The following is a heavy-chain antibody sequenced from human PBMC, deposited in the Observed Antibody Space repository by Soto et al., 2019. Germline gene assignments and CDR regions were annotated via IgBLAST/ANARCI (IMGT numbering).Heavy chain of an antibody. D-gene: IGHD3-10*01. CDR3: VKEGVTMVRGVIPWALFDY. V-gene: IGHV3-64D*06. Sequence: GGSLRLSCSASGFTFSSYAMHWVRQAPGKGLEYVSAISSNGGSTYYADSVKGRFTISRDNSKNTLYLQMSSLRAEDTAVYYCVKEGVTMVRGVIPWALFDYWGQGTLVTVSS. J-gene: IGHJ4*02. CDR2: ISSNGGST. CDR1: GFTFSSYA.